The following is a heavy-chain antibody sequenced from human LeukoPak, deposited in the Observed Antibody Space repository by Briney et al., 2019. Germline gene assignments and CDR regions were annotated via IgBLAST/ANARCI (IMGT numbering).Heavy chain of an antibody. CDR3: ARGTIEGMYYYGSGSERRLYYYYYYMDV. V-gene: IGHV4-34*01. J-gene: IGHJ6*03. Sequence: SETLSLTCAVYGGSFSGYYWSWIRQPPGKGLEWIGEINHSGSTNYNPSLKSRVTISVDTSKNQFSLKLSSVTAADTAVYYCARGTIEGMYYYGSGSERRLYYYYYYMDVWGKGTTVTVSS. D-gene: IGHD3-10*01. CDR2: INHSGST. CDR1: GGSFSGYY.